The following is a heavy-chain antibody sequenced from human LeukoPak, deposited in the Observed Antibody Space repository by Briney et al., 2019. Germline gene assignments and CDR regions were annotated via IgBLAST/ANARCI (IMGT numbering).Heavy chain of an antibody. CDR1: GGSFIGSY. CDR3: ARGRGRFDP. J-gene: IGHJ5*02. CDR2: INHSGST. V-gene: IGHV4-34*01. Sequence: PSETLSLTCAVYGGSFIGSYWGWIRQPPGKGLEWIGEINHSGSTNYNPSLKSRVTISVDTSKNQFSLKLSSVTAADTAVYYCARGRGRFDPWGQGALVTVSS.